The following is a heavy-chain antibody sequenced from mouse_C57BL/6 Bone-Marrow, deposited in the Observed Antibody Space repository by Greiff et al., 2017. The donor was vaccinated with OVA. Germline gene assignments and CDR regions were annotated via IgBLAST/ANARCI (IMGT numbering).Heavy chain of an antibody. D-gene: IGHD3-2*02. V-gene: IGHV1-82*01. CDR1: GYAFSSSW. J-gene: IGHJ4*01. Sequence: QVQLQQSGPELVKPGASVKISCKASGYAFSSSWMNWVKQRPGKGLEWIGRIYPGDGDTNYNGKFKGKATLTADKSSSTAYMQLSSLTSEDSAVYFGARGTAQAQDAMDYWGQGTSVTVSS. CDR2: IYPGDGDT. CDR3: ARGTAQAQDAMDY.